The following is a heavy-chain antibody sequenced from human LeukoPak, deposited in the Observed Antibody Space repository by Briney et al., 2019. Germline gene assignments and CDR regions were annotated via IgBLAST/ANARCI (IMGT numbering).Heavy chain of an antibody. CDR1: GFTFSSYS. CDR2: ISSSSSYI. J-gene: IGHJ4*02. Sequence: GGSLRLSCAASGFTFSSYSMNWVRQAPGKGLEWVSSISSSSSYIYYADSVKGRFTISRDNAKNSLYLQMNSLRAEDTAVYYCARAPLGGGDCYFDYWGQGTLVTVSS. V-gene: IGHV3-21*01. CDR3: ARAPLGGGDCYFDY. D-gene: IGHD2-21*01.